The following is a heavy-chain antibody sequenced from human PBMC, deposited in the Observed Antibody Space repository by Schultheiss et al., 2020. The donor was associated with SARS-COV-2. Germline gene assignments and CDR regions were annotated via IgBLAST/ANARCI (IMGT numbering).Heavy chain of an antibody. CDR1: GFTFSSYA. CDR2: ISYDGSNK. Sequence: GGSLRLSCAASGFTFSSYAMHWVRQAPGKGLEWVAVISYDGSNKYYADSVKGRFTISRDNAKNSLYLQMNSLRAEDTAVYYCARVEHSSAWHIEVVGPLDYWGQGTLVTVSS. D-gene: IGHD6-25*01. CDR3: ARVEHSSAWHIEVVGPLDY. J-gene: IGHJ4*02. V-gene: IGHV3-30*07.